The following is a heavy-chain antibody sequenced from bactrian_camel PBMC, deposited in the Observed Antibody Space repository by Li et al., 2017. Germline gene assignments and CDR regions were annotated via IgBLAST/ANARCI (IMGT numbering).Heavy chain of an antibody. CDR1: GDTIGRYC. J-gene: IGHJ6*01. D-gene: IGHD3*01. Sequence: QLVESGGGSVQVGGSLRLSCVASGDTIGRYCMGWFRQILDREREGVAGIESDGSTSYADSVKGRFAVSQGDAKNTVDLRMDSLKPEDTAMYYCAADRFGCLRGRTALDSTTAFGYWGQGTQVTVS. V-gene: IGHV3S9*01. CDR2: IESDGST. CDR3: AADRFGCLRGRTALDSTTAFGY.